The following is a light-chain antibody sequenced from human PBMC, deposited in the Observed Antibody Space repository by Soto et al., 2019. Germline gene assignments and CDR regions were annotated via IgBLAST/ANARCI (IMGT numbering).Light chain of an antibody. CDR1: SSDIGGYNY. V-gene: IGLV2-14*01. Sequence: QSVLTQPASVSGSPGQSISISCTGTSSDIGGYNYVSWYQQHPGKAPKLMIYEVTKRPSGVSNRFSGSKSGYTASLTISGLQAEDEADYYCSSYAGSSARVVFGGGTKLTVL. CDR3: SSYAGSSARVV. CDR2: EVT. J-gene: IGLJ2*01.